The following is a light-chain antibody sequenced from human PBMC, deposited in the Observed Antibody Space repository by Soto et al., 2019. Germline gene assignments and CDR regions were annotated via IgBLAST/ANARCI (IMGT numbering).Light chain of an antibody. V-gene: IGKV1-5*01. CDR1: QSITAS. Sequence: DIQMTQSPSTLSASVGDSVTITCRASQSITASLAWYQQKPGKAPKLLVYDASSLETGVPSRFSGSGSGTEFTLTISSLEPDDFATYYCQQYNSYSPLTFGPGTKVDIK. CDR3: QQYNSYSPLT. J-gene: IGKJ3*01. CDR2: DAS.